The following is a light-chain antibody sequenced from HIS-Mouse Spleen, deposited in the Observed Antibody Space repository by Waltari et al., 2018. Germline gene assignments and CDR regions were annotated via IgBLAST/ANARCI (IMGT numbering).Light chain of an antibody. J-gene: IGKJ2*01. Sequence: DIQMTQSPSSLSASVGDRVTITCRASKSISSYLNWYQQKPGNAPKLLIYAASSLQSGVPSRFSGSGSGTDFTLTISSLQPEDFATYYCQQSYSTPNTFGQGTKLEIK. CDR3: QQSYSTPNT. CDR2: AAS. CDR1: KSISSY. V-gene: IGKV1-39*01.